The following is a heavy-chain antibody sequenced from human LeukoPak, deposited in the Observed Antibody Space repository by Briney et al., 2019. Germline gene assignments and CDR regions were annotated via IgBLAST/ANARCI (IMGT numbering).Heavy chain of an antibody. J-gene: IGHJ2*01. D-gene: IGHD4-17*01. CDR1: GGSISSSSYY. Sequence: KPSETLSLTCTVSGGSISSSSYYWGWIRQAPGKGLEWIGFIYYSGDTNYNPSLKSRVTMSLDTSRHDFSLSLTSLTAADTAVYFCARAVDYGSLGPYWYFDLWGRGTLVTASS. CDR2: IYYSGDT. V-gene: IGHV4-61*03. CDR3: ARAVDYGSLGPYWYFDL.